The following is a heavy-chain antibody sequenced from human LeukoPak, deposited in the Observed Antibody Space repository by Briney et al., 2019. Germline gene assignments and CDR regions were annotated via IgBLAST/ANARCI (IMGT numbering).Heavy chain of an antibody. V-gene: IGHV1-2*02. CDR3: ARDSKRIAAARSPLDY. CDR1: GYTFTGYY. Sequence: ASVKVSCKASGYTFTGYYMHWVRQAPGQGLEWMGWINPNSGGTNYAQKFQGRVTMTRDTSISTAYMELSRLRSDDTAVYYCARDSKRIAAARSPLDYWGQGTLGTVSS. J-gene: IGHJ4*02. CDR2: INPNSGGT. D-gene: IGHD6-13*01.